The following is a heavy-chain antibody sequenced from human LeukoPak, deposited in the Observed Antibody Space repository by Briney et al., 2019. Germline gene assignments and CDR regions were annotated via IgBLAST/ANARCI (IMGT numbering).Heavy chain of an antibody. V-gene: IGHV3-9*01. CDR3: ARDFSAGDAFDI. D-gene: IGHD6-19*01. Sequence: QPGGSLRLSCAASGFTFDDYAMHWVRQAPGKGLEWVSGISWNSGSIGYADSVKGRFTISRDNAKNSLYLQMNSLRAEDTAVYYCARDFSAGDAFDIWGQGTMVTVSS. J-gene: IGHJ3*02. CDR2: ISWNSGSI. CDR1: GFTFDDYA.